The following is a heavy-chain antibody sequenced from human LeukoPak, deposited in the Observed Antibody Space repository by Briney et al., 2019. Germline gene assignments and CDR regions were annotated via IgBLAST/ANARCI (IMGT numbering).Heavy chain of an antibody. CDR1: GYTFRGNY. V-gene: IGHV1-2*02. Sequence: GASVKISCKASGYTFRGNYIHWLRQAPGQGLEWMGWIDANNGDTKSAQKFQGRVTMSRDTPIRTAYMDLSSLSPDDAAVYYCARDPSSVTLYFFDYWGQGTLVTVSS. D-gene: IGHD4-11*01. J-gene: IGHJ4*02. CDR2: IDANNGDT. CDR3: ARDPSSVTLYFFDY.